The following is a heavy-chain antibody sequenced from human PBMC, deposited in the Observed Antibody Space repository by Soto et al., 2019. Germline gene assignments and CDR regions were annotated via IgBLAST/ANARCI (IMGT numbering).Heavy chain of an antibody. J-gene: IGHJ4*02. V-gene: IGHV4-39*01. CDR3: ARSQTWFGEIRGQYFDY. D-gene: IGHD3-10*01. CDR2: IYYSGST. Sequence: SGRLSLTCTVSSGTISSSSYYWGWIRQPPGKGLEWIGSIYYSGSTYYNPSLKSRVTISVDTSKNQFSLKLSSVTAADTAVYYCARSQTWFGEIRGQYFDYWGQGTLVTAPQ. CDR1: SGTISSSSYY.